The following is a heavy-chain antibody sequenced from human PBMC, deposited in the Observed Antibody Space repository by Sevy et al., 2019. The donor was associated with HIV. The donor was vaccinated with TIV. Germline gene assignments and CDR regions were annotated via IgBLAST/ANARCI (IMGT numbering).Heavy chain of an antibody. CDR1: GGSISRSNYY. CDR2: IYYSGST. V-gene: IGHV4-39*01. CDR3: ARVTWYTSGWYWFEP. J-gene: IGHJ5*02. D-gene: IGHD6-19*01. Sequence: SETLSLTCTVSGGSISRSNYYWGWIRQPPGKGLEWIGSIYYSGSTYYKPSLKSRVTISVDTSKNQFSLKLSLVTAAETAVYYWARVTWYTSGWYWFEPWGQGTLVTVSS.